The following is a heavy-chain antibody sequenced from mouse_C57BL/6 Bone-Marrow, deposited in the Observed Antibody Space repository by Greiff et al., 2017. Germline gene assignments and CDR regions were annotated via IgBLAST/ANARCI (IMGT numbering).Heavy chain of an antibody. J-gene: IGHJ2*01. CDR1: GYAFTNYL. V-gene: IGHV1-54*01. CDR2: INPGSGGT. CDR3: ARGGWFPDY. Sequence: VQLQQSGAELVRPGTSVTVSCKASGYAFTNYLIEWVKQRPGQGLEWIGVINPGSGGTNYNEKFKGKATLTADKSSSTAYMQLSSLTSEDSAVYFCARGGWFPDYWGQGTTLTVSS. D-gene: IGHD2-3*01.